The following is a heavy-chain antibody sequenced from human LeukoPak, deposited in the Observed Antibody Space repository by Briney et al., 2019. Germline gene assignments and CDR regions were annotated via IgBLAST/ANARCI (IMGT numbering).Heavy chain of an antibody. V-gene: IGHV4-4*09. CDR2: IYTSGST. CDR1: GGSISSYY. J-gene: IGHJ4*02. CDR3: ARDYGGNGLFDY. D-gene: IGHD4-23*01. Sequence: SETLSLTCTVSGGSISSYYWSWIRQPPGKGLEWIGYIYTSGSTNYNPSLKSRVTISVVTSKNQFSLKLSSVTAADTAVYYCARDYGGNGLFDYWGQGTLVTVSS.